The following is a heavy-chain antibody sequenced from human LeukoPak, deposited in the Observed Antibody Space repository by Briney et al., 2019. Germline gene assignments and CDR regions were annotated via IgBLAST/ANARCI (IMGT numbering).Heavy chain of an antibody. Sequence: GSLRLSCAASGFTFSSYAMSWVRQAPGKGLEWVSGISGSGGSTYYADSVKGRFTISRDNSKNTLYLQMNSLRAEDTAVYYCAKASYNNRQVPWFDYWGQGTLVTVSS. V-gene: IGHV3-23*01. CDR3: AKASYNNRQVPWFDY. D-gene: IGHD5-24*01. CDR1: GFTFSSYA. J-gene: IGHJ4*02. CDR2: ISGSGGST.